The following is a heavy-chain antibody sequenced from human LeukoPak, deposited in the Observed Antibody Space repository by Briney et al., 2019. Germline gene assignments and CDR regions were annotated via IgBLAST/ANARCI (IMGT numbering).Heavy chain of an antibody. CDR3: AKAFDYDSPYPFDP. V-gene: IGHV3-23*01. CDR2: ISGSGGST. Sequence: GGSLRLSCAASGFTFSSYGMHWVRQAPGKGLEWVSAISGSGGSTYYADSVKGRFTISRDNSKNTLYLQMNSLRAEDTAVYYCAKAFDYDSPYPFDPWGQGTLVTVSS. D-gene: IGHD3-22*01. CDR1: GFTFSSYG. J-gene: IGHJ5*02.